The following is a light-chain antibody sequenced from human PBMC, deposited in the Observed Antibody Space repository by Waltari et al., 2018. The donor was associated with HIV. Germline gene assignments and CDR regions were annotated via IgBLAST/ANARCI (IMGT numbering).Light chain of an antibody. J-gene: IGLJ3*02. CDR2: GNR. CDR3: QSYDSSLSGSV. Sequence: QPVLTQPPSVSGAPGPTVPIPCTGSSSNIGAGYDVHWYQQHPATAPKHLIYGNRKRHSGVPDRFSGYKSATSAYLAITGLQAEDEADYYCQSYDSSLSGSVFGGGTKLTVL. CDR1: SSNIGAGYD. V-gene: IGLV1-40*01.